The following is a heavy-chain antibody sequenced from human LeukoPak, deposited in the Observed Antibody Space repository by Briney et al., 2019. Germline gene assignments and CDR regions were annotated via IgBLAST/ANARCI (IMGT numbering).Heavy chain of an antibody. V-gene: IGHV1-46*01. CDR2: INPSGGST. D-gene: IGHD1-26*01. J-gene: IGHJ4*02. CDR3: ASQGVGATTENDY. Sequence: ASVKVSCKASGYTFTSYYMHWVRQAPGQGLEWMGIINPSGGSTSYAQKFQGRVTMTRDTSTSTVYMELSSLRSEDTAVYYRASQGVGATTENDYWGQGTLVTVSS. CDR1: GYTFTSYY.